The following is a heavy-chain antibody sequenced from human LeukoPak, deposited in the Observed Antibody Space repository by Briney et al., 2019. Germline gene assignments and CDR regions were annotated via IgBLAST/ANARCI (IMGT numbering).Heavy chain of an antibody. Sequence: ASVKVSCKASGYAFTSYSMHCVRQAPGQGLEWMGIINPSGGSTSYAQKFQGRVTMTRDTSTSTLYMELSSLRSEDTAVYYCVGGSGWTDAFDIWGQGTMVTVSS. J-gene: IGHJ3*02. CDR2: INPSGGST. CDR3: VGGSGWTDAFDI. V-gene: IGHV1-46*01. CDR1: GYAFTSYS. D-gene: IGHD6-19*01.